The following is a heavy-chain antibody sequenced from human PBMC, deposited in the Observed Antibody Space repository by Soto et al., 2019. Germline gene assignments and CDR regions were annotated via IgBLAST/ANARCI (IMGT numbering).Heavy chain of an antibody. CDR2: IFSNDEK. Sequence: QVTLKECGPVLVKPTETLTLTCTVSGFSLSNARMGVSWIRQPPGKALEWLAHIFSNDEKSYSTSLKSRLTISKDTSKSQVVLTMTNMDPVDTATYYCARIVTHYYVDYWGQGTLVTVSS. CDR3: ARIVTHYYVDY. CDR1: GFSLSNARMG. V-gene: IGHV2-26*01. D-gene: IGHD3-10*01. J-gene: IGHJ4*02.